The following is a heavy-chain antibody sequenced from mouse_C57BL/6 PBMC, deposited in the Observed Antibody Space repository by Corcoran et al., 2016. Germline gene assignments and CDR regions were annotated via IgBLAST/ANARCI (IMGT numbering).Heavy chain of an antibody. CDR3: ARIYYGNRYYAMDY. V-gene: IGHV1-26*01. D-gene: IGHD2-1*01. CDR2: INPNNGGT. J-gene: IGHJ4*01. CDR1: GYTFTDYY. Sequence: EVQLQQSGPELVKPGASVKISCKASGYTFTDYYMNWVKQSHGKSLEWIGDINPNNGGTSYNQKFKGKATLTVDKSSSTACMELRSLTSEDSAVYYCARIYYGNRYYAMDYWGQGTSVTVSS.